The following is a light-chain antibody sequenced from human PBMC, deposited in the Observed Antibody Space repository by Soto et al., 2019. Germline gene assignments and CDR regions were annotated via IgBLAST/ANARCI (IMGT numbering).Light chain of an antibody. V-gene: IGKV3-20*01. CDR2: GAS. Sequence: EIVLTQSPGTLSLSPGERATLSCRASQSVSNNYLAWYQQKPGQAPRLLIYGASNRATGIPDRFSGSGSGTDFTLTISRLEPEDFAVYYCQQYSSSFRTFGQGTKVDIK. CDR3: QQYSSSFRT. CDR1: QSVSNNY. J-gene: IGKJ1*01.